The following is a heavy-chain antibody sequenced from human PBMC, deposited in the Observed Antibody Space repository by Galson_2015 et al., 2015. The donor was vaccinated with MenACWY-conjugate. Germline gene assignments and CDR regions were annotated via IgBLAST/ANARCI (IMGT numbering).Heavy chain of an antibody. CDR3: VTEGRSSAWNNWYFGL. V-gene: IGHV3-13*01. Sequence: SLRLSCAASGFTFSTYDMHWVRQAPGEGLEWVSAIGVGADTYYSDSVRGRFTISRENAKNSLYLQMNSLTAGDTAVYYCVTEGRSSAWNNWYFGLWGRGTLVTVSS. CDR2: IGVGADT. D-gene: IGHD2-2*01. CDR1: GFTFSTYD. J-gene: IGHJ2*01.